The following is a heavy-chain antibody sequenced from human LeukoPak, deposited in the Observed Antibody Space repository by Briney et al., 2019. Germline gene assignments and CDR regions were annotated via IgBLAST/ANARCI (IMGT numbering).Heavy chain of an antibody. V-gene: IGHV3-30-3*01. CDR2: ISYDGSNK. Sequence: EGSLRLSCAASGFTFSSYAMHWVRQALGKGLEWVAVISYDGSNKYYADSVKGRFTISRDNSKNTLYLQMNSLRAEDTAVYYCARDTSETIAAGYFDYWGQGTLVTVSS. CDR1: GFTFSSYA. J-gene: IGHJ4*02. D-gene: IGHD6-25*01. CDR3: ARDTSETIAAGYFDY.